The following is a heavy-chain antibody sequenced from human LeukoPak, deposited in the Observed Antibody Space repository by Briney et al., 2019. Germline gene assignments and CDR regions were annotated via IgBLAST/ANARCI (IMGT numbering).Heavy chain of an antibody. J-gene: IGHJ4*01. Sequence: GGSLRLSCEASGFTFEEYGMSWVRQAPGKGLEWVSGINWNGGSTGYADSVKGRFTISRDNAKNSLYLQMNSLRAEDTALYYCARANQEDYYDTSGYLRREFDYWGQGTLVTVSS. CDR2: INWNGGST. D-gene: IGHD3-22*01. CDR3: ARANQEDYYDTSGYLRREFDY. CDR1: GFTFEEYG. V-gene: IGHV3-20*04.